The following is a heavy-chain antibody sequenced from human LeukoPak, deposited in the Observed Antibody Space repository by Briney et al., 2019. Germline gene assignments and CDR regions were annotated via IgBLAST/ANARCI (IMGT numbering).Heavy chain of an antibody. Sequence: PGGSLRLSCAASGFTFSNYAMNWVRQAPGKGLEWVSTIGGSTYYEDSVQVRFTDSRDNSKNTLYLQMNVLRAEDTAVYYCATAPYCTNGICYGRYFFDFWGQGPLVTVSS. CDR2: IGGST. CDR3: ATAPYCTNGICYGRYFFDF. J-gene: IGHJ4*02. CDR1: GFTFSNYA. V-gene: IGHV3-23*01. D-gene: IGHD2-8*01.